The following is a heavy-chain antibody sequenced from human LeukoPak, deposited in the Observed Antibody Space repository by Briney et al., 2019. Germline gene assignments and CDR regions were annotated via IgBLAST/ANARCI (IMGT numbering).Heavy chain of an antibody. V-gene: IGHV3-23*01. Sequence: GGSLGLSCAASGFTFSNYAMSCVRQAPGKGLEWVSAISGSGGATYYADSVKGRFTISRDNSKNTLYLQMNTLRAEDTAVYYCAKRAPDCTSTSCYFVSFDYWGQGTLVTVSS. CDR3: AKRAPDCTSTSCYFVSFDY. D-gene: IGHD2-2*01. CDR1: GFTFSNYA. J-gene: IGHJ4*02. CDR2: ISGSGGAT.